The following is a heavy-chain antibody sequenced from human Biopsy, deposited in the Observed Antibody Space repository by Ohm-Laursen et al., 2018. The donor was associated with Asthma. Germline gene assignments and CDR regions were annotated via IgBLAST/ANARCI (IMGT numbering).Heavy chain of an antibody. D-gene: IGHD2-21*01. CDR3: AKATLGDIGKDY. Sequence: SLRLSCAASGFTFDDYGMHWVRQAPGKGLEWVSGISWNSGSIGYADSVKGRFTISRDNAKNSLYLQMNSLRVEDTALYYCAKATLGDIGKDYWGQGTLVTVSS. CDR1: GFTFDDYG. J-gene: IGHJ4*02. CDR2: ISWNSGSI. V-gene: IGHV3-9*01.